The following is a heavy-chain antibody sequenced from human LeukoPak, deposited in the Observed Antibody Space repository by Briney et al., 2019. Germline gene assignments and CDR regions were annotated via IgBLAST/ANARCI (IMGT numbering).Heavy chain of an antibody. D-gene: IGHD1-26*01. V-gene: IGHV3-30-3*01. CDR3: ARDAGGSYSSYNYFDY. J-gene: IGHJ4*02. CDR1: GFTFSSYA. Sequence: RPGGSLRLSCAASGFTFSSYAMHWVRQAPGKGLEWVAVISYDGSNKYYADSVKGRFTISRDNSKNTLYLQMNSLRAEDTAVYYCARDAGGSYSSYNYFDYWGQGTLVTVSS. CDR2: ISYDGSNK.